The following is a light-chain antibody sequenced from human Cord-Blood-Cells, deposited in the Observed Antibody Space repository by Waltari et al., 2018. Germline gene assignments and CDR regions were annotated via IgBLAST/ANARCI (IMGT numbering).Light chain of an antibody. Sequence: SYVLPQPPSVSVAPGKTARITCGGNNIGIKSVPWYQQKPGQAPVLVVYDDSDRPSGIPERFSGSNSGNTATLTISRVEAGDEADYYCQVWDSSSDHVVFGGGTKLTVL. CDR3: QVWDSSSDHVV. CDR2: DDS. CDR1: NIGIKS. V-gene: IGLV3-21*03. J-gene: IGLJ2*01.